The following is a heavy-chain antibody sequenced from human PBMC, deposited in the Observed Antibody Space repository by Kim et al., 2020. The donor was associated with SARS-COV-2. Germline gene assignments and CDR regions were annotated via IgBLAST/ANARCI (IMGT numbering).Heavy chain of an antibody. CDR3: AKSQNWNAGFPFDS. V-gene: IGHV3-23*03. Sequence: GGSLRLSCAASGFIFRTYGMTWVRQAPGKGLEWVSFIYGGGGTNTYYADSVKGRFTISRDDSKNTLFLQMTSLRAEDTAVYYCAKSQNWNAGFPFDSWGQGTLVTVSS. CDR1: GFIFRTYG. J-gene: IGHJ4*02. CDR2: IYGGGGTNT. D-gene: IGHD1-1*01.